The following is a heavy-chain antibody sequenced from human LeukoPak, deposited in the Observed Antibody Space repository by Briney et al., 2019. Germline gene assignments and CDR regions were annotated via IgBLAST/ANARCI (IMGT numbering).Heavy chain of an antibody. J-gene: IGHJ5*02. V-gene: IGHV1-69*13. CDR2: IIPIFGTA. D-gene: IGHD3-16*01. CDR1: GGSFSRYA. CDR3: ARGPGGKTLNNWFDP. Sequence: SVKVSCKASGGSFSRYAISWVRQAPGQGLEWMGGIIPIFGTANYAQKFQGRVTITADESTSTAYMELSSLRSEDTAVYYCARGPGGKTLNNWFDPWGQGTLVTVSS.